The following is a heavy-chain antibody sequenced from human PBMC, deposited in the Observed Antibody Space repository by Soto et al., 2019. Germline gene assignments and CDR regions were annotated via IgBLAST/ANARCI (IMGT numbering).Heavy chain of an antibody. Sequence: QITLKESGPTLVKPTQTLTLTCTFSGFSLSTSGVGVGWIRQPPGKALEWLALIYWDDDKRYSPSLKSRLTITKDTFKNQVVLTMTNMDPVDTATYYCAHSYYYDSSGYPSGGMDVWGQGTTVTVSS. CDR3: AHSYYYDSSGYPSGGMDV. V-gene: IGHV2-5*02. CDR1: GFSLSTSGVG. J-gene: IGHJ6*02. D-gene: IGHD3-22*01. CDR2: IYWDDDK.